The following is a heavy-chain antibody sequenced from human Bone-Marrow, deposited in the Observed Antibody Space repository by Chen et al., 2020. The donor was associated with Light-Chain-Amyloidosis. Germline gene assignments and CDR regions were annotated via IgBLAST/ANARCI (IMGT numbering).Heavy chain of an antibody. CDR1: GYTFPNYW. V-gene: IGHV5-51*01. J-gene: IGHJ4*02. CDR3: ARRRDGYNCDY. Sequence: EQSGPEVKKPGESLKISCKGSGYTFPNYWIGWVRQMPGKGLEWMWVIYPDDSDARYSPSFEGQVTISADKSITTAYLQWRSLKASDTAMYYCARRRDGYNCDYWGQGTLVTVSS. CDR2: IYPDDSDA. D-gene: IGHD5-12*01.